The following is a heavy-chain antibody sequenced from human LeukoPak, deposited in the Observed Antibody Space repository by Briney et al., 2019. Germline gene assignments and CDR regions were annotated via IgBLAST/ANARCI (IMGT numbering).Heavy chain of an antibody. CDR2: MYYRGST. Sequence: PSETLSLTCTVSGVSISTHFYYWGWIRKTPGKALEWIGNMYYRGSTYYNPSLNSRVSMSLDTSKNQFSLRLSSVTAADTAVYFCVRSETIWYYFDYWGKGRLVTVSS. D-gene: IGHD1-7*01. CDR3: VRSETIWYYFDY. J-gene: IGHJ4*02. CDR1: GVSISTHFYY. V-gene: IGHV4-39*07.